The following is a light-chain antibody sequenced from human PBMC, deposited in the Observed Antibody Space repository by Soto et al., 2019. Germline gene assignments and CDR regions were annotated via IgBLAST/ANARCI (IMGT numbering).Light chain of an antibody. V-gene: IGLV2-14*01. Sequence: QYALTQPASVSGSPGQSITISCTGTSSDVGGYNYVSWYQQHPGKAPKLMIYDVSNRPSGVSNRFSGSKSGNTASLTISGLQAEDEADYYCSSYTSRSVVVFGGGTKVTVL. CDR3: SSYTSRSVVV. CDR2: DVS. J-gene: IGLJ2*01. CDR1: SSDVGGYNY.